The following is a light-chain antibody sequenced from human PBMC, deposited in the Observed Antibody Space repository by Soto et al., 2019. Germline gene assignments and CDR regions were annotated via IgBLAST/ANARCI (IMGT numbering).Light chain of an antibody. V-gene: IGKV3-15*01. CDR1: PSVTNF. CDR2: GAS. J-gene: IGKJ4*01. CDR3: QHYANWPLT. Sequence: MTQSPATLSLSPGERATLSCRASPSVTNFLAWYQQESGQPPRLLIYGASTRATGIPARFSGSGSGTEFTLTISSLQSEDFAVYYCQHYANWPLTFGGGTKVDIK.